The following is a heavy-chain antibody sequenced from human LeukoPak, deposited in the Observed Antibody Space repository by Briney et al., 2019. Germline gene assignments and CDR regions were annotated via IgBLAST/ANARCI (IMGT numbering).Heavy chain of an antibody. Sequence: PGAALRLSCAASGFTFSSYGMSWVRQAPGKGREWVSTITGNGGGTYYADSVKGRFTISRDNSKNTLHLHMNSLRAEDTAVYYCAKDSSSRPFDCWGQGTLVTVPS. CDR3: AKDSSSRPFDC. V-gene: IGHV3-23*01. CDR2: ITGNGGGT. J-gene: IGHJ4*02. CDR1: GFTFSSYG. D-gene: IGHD6-13*01.